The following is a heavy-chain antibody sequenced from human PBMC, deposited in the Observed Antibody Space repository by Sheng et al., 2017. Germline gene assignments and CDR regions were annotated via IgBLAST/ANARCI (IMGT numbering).Heavy chain of an antibody. D-gene: IGHD2-8*01. CDR3: TKDGSVDCSNGICYLEA. J-gene: IGHJ4*02. V-gene: IGHV3-30*04. Sequence: QVQLVESGGGVVQPGRSLGLSCAASGFTFSTHGMQWVRQAPGKGLEWVADIPYDGSVQHYADSVKGRFTISRDNSKSTLYLQLNFLRAEDTAVYYCTKDGSVDCSNGICYLEAWGQGTLVTVSS. CDR1: GFTFSTHG. CDR2: IPYDGSVQ.